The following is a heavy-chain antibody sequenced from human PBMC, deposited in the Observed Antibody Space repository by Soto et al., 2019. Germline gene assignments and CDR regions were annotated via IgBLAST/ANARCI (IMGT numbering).Heavy chain of an antibody. J-gene: IGHJ3*02. V-gene: IGHV3-33*01. CDR1: GFTFSSYG. CDR2: IWYDGSNK. D-gene: IGHD3-16*01. Sequence: QVQLVESGGGVVQPGRSLRLSCAASGFTFSSYGMHWVRQAPGKGLEWVAVIWYDGSNKYYADSVKGRFTISRDNSKNPLYLEMNSLRAEDTAVYYCARGDDYDAFDIWGQGTMVTVSS. CDR3: ARGDDYDAFDI.